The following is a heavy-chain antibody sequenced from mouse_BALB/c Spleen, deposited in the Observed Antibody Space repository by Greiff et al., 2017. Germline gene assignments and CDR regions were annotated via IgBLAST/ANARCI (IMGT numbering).Heavy chain of an antibody. CDR2: INPSTGYT. Sequence: VQLQQSGAELAKPGASVKMSCKASGYTFTSYWMHWVKQRPGQGLEWIGYINPSTGYTEYNQKFKDKATLTADKSSSTAYMQLSSLTSEDSAVYYCARPHDGYSSWFAYWGQGTLVTVSA. V-gene: IGHV1-7*01. CDR1: GYTFTSYW. D-gene: IGHD2-3*01. J-gene: IGHJ3*01. CDR3: ARPHDGYSSWFAY.